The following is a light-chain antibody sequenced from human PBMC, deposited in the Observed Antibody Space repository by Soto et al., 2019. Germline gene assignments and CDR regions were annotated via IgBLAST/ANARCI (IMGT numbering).Light chain of an antibody. CDR2: FAS. Sequence: DIQITQSPSSLSASVGDRVTIACWASQDIGSHVAWYQQKPEKAPKXLIYFASTLQSGVPSRFSASGSGTDLTSTISSLQPEDGETYDGQQFRSFPITFGQGTRL. J-gene: IGKJ5*01. CDR3: QQFRSFPIT. CDR1: QDIGSH. V-gene: IGKV1D-16*01.